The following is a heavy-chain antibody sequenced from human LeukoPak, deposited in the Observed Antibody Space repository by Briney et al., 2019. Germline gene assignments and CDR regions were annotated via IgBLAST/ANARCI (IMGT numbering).Heavy chain of an antibody. CDR1: GFTFSSYA. J-gene: IGHJ3*02. V-gene: IGHV3-64*01. Sequence: GRSLRLSCAASGFTFSSYAMHWVRQAPGKGLEYVSAISSNGGSTYYANSVKGRFTISRDNSKNTLYLQMGSLRAEDMAVYYCASLCIVSTGCAFDIWGQGTMVTVSS. CDR3: ASLCIVSTGCAFDI. CDR2: ISSNGGST. D-gene: IGHD1-26*01.